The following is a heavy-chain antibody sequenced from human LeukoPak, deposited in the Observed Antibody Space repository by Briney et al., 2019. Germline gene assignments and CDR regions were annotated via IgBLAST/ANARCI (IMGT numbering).Heavy chain of an antibody. Sequence: SETLSLTCAVSGGSFSGYYWSWIRQPPGKGLEWIGYIYYSGSTNYNPSLKSRVTISVDTSKNQFSLKVSSVTAADTAVYYCARHGLEPTSFYYYMDVWGKGTTVTVSS. CDR2: IYYSGST. CDR3: ARHGLEPTSFYYYMDV. J-gene: IGHJ6*03. D-gene: IGHD1-1*01. V-gene: IGHV4-59*08. CDR1: GGSFSGYY.